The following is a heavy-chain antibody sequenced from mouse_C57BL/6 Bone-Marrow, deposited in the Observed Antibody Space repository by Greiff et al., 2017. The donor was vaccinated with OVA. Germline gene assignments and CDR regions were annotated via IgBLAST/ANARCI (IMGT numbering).Heavy chain of an antibody. D-gene: IGHD1-1*01. CDR1: GYAFSSYW. J-gene: IGHJ2*01. CDR2: IYPGDGDT. Sequence: VQLQQSGAELVKPGASVKISCKASGYAFSSYWLNWVKQRPGKGLEWIGQIYPGDGDTNYNGKFKGKATLTADKSSRTAYMQLSSLSSEDSAVYFCARRGFPFITTVVAHFDYWGQGTTRTVSS. CDR3: ARRGFPFITTVVAHFDY. V-gene: IGHV1-80*01.